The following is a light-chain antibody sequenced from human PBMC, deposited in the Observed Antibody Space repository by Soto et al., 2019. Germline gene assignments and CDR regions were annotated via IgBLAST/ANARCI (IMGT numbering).Light chain of an antibody. V-gene: IGLV1-40*01. J-gene: IGLJ1*01. CDR3: QSYDSSLSVYV. CDR2: GNT. CDR1: SSNIGSGKN. Sequence: QSVLTQPPSLSGAPGQRLTISCTGSSSNIGSGKNVHWYQQLPGTAPKLLIYGNTNRPSGVSDRFSASKSGTSASLAITGLQVEDEADYYCQSYDSSLSVYVFGTGTKVTVL.